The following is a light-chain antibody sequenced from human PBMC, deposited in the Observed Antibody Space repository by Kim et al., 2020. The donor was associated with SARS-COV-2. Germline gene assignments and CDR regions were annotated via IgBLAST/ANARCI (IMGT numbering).Light chain of an antibody. J-gene: IGLJ2*01. V-gene: IGLV3-1*01. CDR1: KLGDKY. CDR2: QDS. Sequence: SASPGQPASITCSGDKLGDKYACWYQQQPCQSPVLVIYQDSKRPSGIPERFSGSNSGNTATLTISGTQAMDEADYYCQAWDSSTVVFGGGTQLTVL. CDR3: QAWDSSTVV.